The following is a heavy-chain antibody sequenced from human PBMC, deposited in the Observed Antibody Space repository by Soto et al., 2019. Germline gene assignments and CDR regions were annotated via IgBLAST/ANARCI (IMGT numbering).Heavy chain of an antibody. J-gene: IGHJ3*02. Sequence: RLSCAASGFTFSTYGMHWVRQAPGKGLEWVALIWFDGSDKYYADSVKGRFTISRDNSKNTVHLQMNSLRAEDTAVYYCARLYCSSSSCYSVGAFDIRGQGTMVTVSS. V-gene: IGHV3-33*01. D-gene: IGHD2-2*01. CDR3: ARLYCSSSSCYSVGAFDI. CDR2: IWFDGSDK. CDR1: GFTFSTYG.